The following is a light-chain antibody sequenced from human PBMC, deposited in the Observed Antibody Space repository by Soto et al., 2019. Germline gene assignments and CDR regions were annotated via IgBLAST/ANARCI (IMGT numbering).Light chain of an antibody. J-gene: IGKJ4*01. Sequence: DIQMTQSPSSLSASVGDRVTITCRASQSISSYLNWYQQKPGKAPKLLIYAASSLQSGVLSRFSGSGSGTDFTLTISSLEPEDIAVYYCQQRSNWRVTFGGGTKVEIK. CDR2: AAS. V-gene: IGKV1-39*01. CDR3: QQRSNWRVT. CDR1: QSISSY.